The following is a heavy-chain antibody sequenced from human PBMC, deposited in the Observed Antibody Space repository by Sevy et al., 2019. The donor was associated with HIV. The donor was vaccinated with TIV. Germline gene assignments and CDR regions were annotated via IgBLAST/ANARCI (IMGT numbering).Heavy chain of an antibody. D-gene: IGHD3-22*01. V-gene: IGHV3-21*01. CDR3: ARDLIRTLWYFDL. CDR2: ISGSSNYI. CDR1: GFTFSSYS. J-gene: IGHJ2*01. Sequence: GGSLRLSCAASGFTFSSYSMNWVRQAPGKGLEWISSISGSSNYIYYADSVKGRFTISRDNAQNSLYLQMNSLRAEDTAVYYCARDLIRTLWYFDLWGRGTVVTVSS.